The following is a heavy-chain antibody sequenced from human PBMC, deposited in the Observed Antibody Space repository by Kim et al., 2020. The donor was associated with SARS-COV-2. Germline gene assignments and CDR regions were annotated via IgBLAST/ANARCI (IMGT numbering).Heavy chain of an antibody. Sequence: GGSLRLSCAASGFTFSNAWMSWVRQAPGKGLEWVGRIKSKTDGGTTDYAAPVKGRFTISRDDSKNTLYLQMNSLKTEDTAVYYCTTDPQGEWLLFGGHYYYYGMDVWGQGTTVTVSS. CDR1: GFTFSNAW. CDR3: TTDPQGEWLLFGGHYYYYGMDV. V-gene: IGHV3-15*01. CDR2: IKSKTDGGTT. D-gene: IGHD3-3*01. J-gene: IGHJ6*02.